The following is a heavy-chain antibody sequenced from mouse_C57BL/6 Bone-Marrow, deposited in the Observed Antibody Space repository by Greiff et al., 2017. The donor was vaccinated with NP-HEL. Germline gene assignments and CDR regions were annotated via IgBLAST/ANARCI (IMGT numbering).Heavy chain of an antibody. J-gene: IGHJ4*01. CDR2: IRSKSNNYAT. D-gene: IGHD3-2*02. Sequence: DVKLVESGGGLVQPKGSLKLSCAASGFSFNTYAMNWVRQAPGKGLEWVARIRSKSNNYATYYADSVKDRFTISRDDSESMLYLQMNNLKTEDTAMYYCVRQGAAQATSAMDYWGQGTSVTVSS. V-gene: IGHV10-1*01. CDR3: VRQGAAQATSAMDY. CDR1: GFSFNTYA.